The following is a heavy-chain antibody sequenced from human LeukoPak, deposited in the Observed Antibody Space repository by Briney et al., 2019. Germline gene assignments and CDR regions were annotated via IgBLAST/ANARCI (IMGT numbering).Heavy chain of an antibody. Sequence: GGSLRLSCAASGFTFSSYAMSWVRQAPGKGLEWVSAISGSGGSTYYADSVKGRFTISRDNSKNTLYLQMNSLRAEDTAIYYCAKEWRGYSGYDFDYWAREPWSPSPQ. CDR2: ISGSGGST. D-gene: IGHD5-12*01. CDR3: AKEWRGYSGYDFDY. V-gene: IGHV3-23*01. CDR1: GFTFSSYA. J-gene: IGHJ4*02.